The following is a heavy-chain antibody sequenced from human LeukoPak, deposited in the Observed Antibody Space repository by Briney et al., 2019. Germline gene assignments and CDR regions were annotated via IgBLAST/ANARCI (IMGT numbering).Heavy chain of an antibody. CDR3: ARDRGPRTGFMVREAYDY. J-gene: IGHJ4*02. CDR2: INTDGSIT. Sequence: GGSLRLSCAASGFTFSDYWIHWVRQAPGKGLVWVSRINTDGSITDYADSVKGRFSISRDNAKNTLYLQMSSLRAEDTAVYYCARDRGPRTGFMVREAYDYWGQGTLVTVSS. CDR1: GFTFSDYW. V-gene: IGHV3-74*01. D-gene: IGHD3-10*01.